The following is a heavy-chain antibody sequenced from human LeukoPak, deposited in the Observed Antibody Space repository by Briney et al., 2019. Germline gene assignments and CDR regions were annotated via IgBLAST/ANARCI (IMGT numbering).Heavy chain of an antibody. CDR1: GGTFSSYA. CDR2: IIPNLGIA. V-gene: IGHV1-69*04. J-gene: IGHJ6*02. Sequence: GASVKVSCKASGGTFSSYAISWVRQAPGQGLEWMGRIIPNLGIANYAQKFQGRVTITADKSTSTAYIELSSLRSEDTAVYYCARDHDYGDYADLYYYYGMDVWGQGTTVTVSS. D-gene: IGHD4-17*01. CDR3: ARDHDYGDYADLYYYYGMDV.